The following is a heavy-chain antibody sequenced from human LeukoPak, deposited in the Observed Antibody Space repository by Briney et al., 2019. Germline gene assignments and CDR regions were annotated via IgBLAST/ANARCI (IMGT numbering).Heavy chain of an antibody. CDR1: GFTFSSYG. D-gene: IGHD3-22*01. CDR3: ARDYYDSSAQPIDY. V-gene: IGHV3-30*02. J-gene: IGHJ4*02. Sequence: GGSLRLSCAASGFTFSSYGMHWVRQAPGKGLEWVAFIRYDGSNKYYADSVKGRFTISRDNSKNTLYLQMNSLRAEDTAVYYCARDYYDSSAQPIDYWGQGTLVTVSS. CDR2: IRYDGSNK.